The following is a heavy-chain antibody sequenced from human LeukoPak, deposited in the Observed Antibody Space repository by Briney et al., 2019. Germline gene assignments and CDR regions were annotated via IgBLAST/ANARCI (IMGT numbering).Heavy chain of an antibody. V-gene: IGHV3-23*01. CDR3: AKRPRSYCSGGSCYSGPFDY. J-gene: IGHJ4*02. Sequence: GGSLRLSCAASGFTFSSYAMSWVRQAPGKGLEWVSAISGSGGSTYYADSVKGRFTISRDNSKNTLYLQMNSLRAEDTAVYYCAKRPRSYCSGGSCYSGPFDYWGQGTLVTVSS. CDR1: GFTFSSYA. D-gene: IGHD2-15*01. CDR2: ISGSGGST.